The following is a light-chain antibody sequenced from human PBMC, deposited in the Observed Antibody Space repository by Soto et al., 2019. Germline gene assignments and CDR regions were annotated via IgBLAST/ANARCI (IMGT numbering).Light chain of an antibody. CDR3: QQYASYMLT. J-gene: IGKJ4*01. V-gene: IGKV1-5*01. Sequence: DIQMAQFPSTLSANVGDRVIITCRASQSVNKWLAWYQQKPGEAPRLLIYDVSSLESGVPSRFSGSGSGTEFTLTISSLQPEDSATYYCQQYASYMLTFGGGTKVDI. CDR2: DVS. CDR1: QSVNKW.